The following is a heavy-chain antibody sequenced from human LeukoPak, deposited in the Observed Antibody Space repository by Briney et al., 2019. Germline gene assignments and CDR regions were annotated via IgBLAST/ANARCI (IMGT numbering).Heavy chain of an antibody. J-gene: IGHJ4*02. CDR2: IYYSGST. CDR3: ARGYYDSSGYYGYFDY. Sequence: PSETLSLTCTVSGASIRSGDYYWSWIRQPPGKGLEWIGYIYYSGSTYYNPSLKSRVTISVDTSKNQFSLKLSSVTAADTAVYYCARGYYDSSGYYGYFDYWGQGTLVTVSS. D-gene: IGHD3-22*01. V-gene: IGHV4-30-4*01. CDR1: GASIRSGDYY.